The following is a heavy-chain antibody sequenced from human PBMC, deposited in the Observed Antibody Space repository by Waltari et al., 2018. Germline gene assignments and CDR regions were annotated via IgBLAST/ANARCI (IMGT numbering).Heavy chain of an antibody. D-gene: IGHD6-19*01. Sequence: QVQLQESGPGLVKPSETLSLTCAVSGYSISSGYYWGWIRQPPGKGLEGIGSIYHSGSTYYNPSLKRRVTISVDTSKNQFSLKLSSVTAADTAVYYCARQIAVAGSSLDYWGQGTLVTVSS. CDR3: ARQIAVAGSSLDY. CDR2: IYHSGST. CDR1: GYSISSGYY. J-gene: IGHJ4*02. V-gene: IGHV4-38-2*01.